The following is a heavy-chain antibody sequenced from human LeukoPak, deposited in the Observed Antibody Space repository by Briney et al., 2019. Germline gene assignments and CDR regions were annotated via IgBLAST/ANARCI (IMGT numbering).Heavy chain of an antibody. CDR2: IIPIFGTA. Sequence: SVKVSCKASGGTFSSYAISWVRQAPGQGLEWMGGIIPIFGTANYAQKFQGRVTITADESTSTAYMELSSLRSEDAAVYYCARDPCGGDCYLDSWGQGTLVTVSS. J-gene: IGHJ4*02. D-gene: IGHD2-21*01. CDR3: ARDPCGGDCYLDS. V-gene: IGHV1-69*13. CDR1: GGTFSSYA.